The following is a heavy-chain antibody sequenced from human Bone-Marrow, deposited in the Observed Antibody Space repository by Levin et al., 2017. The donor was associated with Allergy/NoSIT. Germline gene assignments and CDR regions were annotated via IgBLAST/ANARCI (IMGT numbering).Heavy chain of an antibody. CDR3: AREGCSGGSCYGWFDP. V-gene: IGHV3-53*01. Sequence: GESLKISCAASGFTVRINYMSWVRQAPGKGLEWVSLIQSGGSTYYADSVKGRFTISRDNSKNTLYLQMNSLRVEDTAVYYCAREGCSGGSCYGWFDPWGQGTLVTVSS. CDR1: GFTVRINY. CDR2: IQSGGST. D-gene: IGHD2-15*01. J-gene: IGHJ5*02.